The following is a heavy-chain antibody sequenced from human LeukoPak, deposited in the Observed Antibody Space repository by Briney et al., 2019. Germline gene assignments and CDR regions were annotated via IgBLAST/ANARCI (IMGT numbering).Heavy chain of an antibody. CDR3: AKRRGSSPNVPVDY. CDR1: GFIFSNYA. V-gene: IGHV3-23*01. Sequence: PGGSLRLSCAASGFIFSNYAMSWVRQAPGKGLDWVSTFSGGGGTTYYADSVKGRFTISRDNSNNTLYLQMNSLRVEDTAVYYCAKRRGSSPNVPVDYWGQGTLVTVSS. J-gene: IGHJ4*02. D-gene: IGHD1-26*01. CDR2: FSGGGGTT.